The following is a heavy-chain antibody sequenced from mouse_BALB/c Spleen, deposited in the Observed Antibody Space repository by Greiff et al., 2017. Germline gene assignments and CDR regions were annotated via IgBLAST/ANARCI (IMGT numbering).Heavy chain of an antibody. CDR1: GFTFSSYT. CDR2: ISSGGSYT. Sequence: VQLKESGGGLVKPGGSLKLSCAASGFTFSSYTMSWVRQTPEKRLEWVATISSGGSYTYYPDSVKGRFTISRDNAKNTLYLQMSSLKSEDTAMYYCTREDGNYPYFDYWGQGTTLTVSS. D-gene: IGHD2-1*01. J-gene: IGHJ2*01. V-gene: IGHV5-6-4*01. CDR3: TREDGNYPYFDY.